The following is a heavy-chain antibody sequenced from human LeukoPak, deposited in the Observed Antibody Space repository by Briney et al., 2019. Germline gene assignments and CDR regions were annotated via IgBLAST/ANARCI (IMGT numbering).Heavy chain of an antibody. J-gene: IGHJ3*02. Sequence: GSLRRSCAASGCTYSNYWMHRVRQAPGKGLVWVSRIDSTGSATNYADSVKGRLTISRDNTKNTLYLQTNSLTVEDTAVYYCARETWSRGGDAFDIWGRGTMVTVSS. CDR3: ARETWSRGGDAFDI. V-gene: IGHV3-74*01. CDR2: IDSTGSAT. CDR1: GCTYSNYW. D-gene: IGHD3-10*01.